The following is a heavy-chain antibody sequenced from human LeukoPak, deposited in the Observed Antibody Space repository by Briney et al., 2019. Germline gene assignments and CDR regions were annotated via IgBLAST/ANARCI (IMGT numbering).Heavy chain of an antibody. Sequence: SETLSLTCTVSGGSLSSYYWSWIRQPPGKGLEWIGYIYYSGSTNYNPSLKSRVTISVDTSKNQFPLKLSSVTAADTAVYYCARERYQLLSGMDVWGKGTTVTVSS. CDR3: ARERYQLLSGMDV. V-gene: IGHV4-59*13. J-gene: IGHJ6*04. D-gene: IGHD2-2*01. CDR2: IYYSGST. CDR1: GGSLSSYY.